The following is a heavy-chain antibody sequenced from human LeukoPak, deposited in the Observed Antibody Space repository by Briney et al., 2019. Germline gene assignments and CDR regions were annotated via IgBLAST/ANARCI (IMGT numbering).Heavy chain of an antibody. CDR2: IYTSGST. J-gene: IGHJ3*02. V-gene: IGHV4-61*02. Sequence: SQTLSLTCTVSGGSISSGSYYWRWIRQPAGKGLEWIGRIYTSGSTNYNPSLKSRVTISVDTSKNQFSLKLSSVTAADTAVYYCARTRMVRGVIDAFDIWGQGTMVTVSS. D-gene: IGHD3-10*01. CDR1: GGSISSGSYY. CDR3: ARTRMVRGVIDAFDI.